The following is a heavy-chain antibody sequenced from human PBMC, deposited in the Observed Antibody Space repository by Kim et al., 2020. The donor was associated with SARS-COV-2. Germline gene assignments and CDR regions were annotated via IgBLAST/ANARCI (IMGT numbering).Heavy chain of an antibody. CDR1: GFGFSNNS. CDR3: GDGICDDSAMDP. D-gene: IGHD7-27*01. CDR2: ISGTGTDM. J-gene: IGHJ6*02. Sequence: GGSLRLSCVASGFGFSNNSMGWVRQAPGKGLEWVSSISGTGTDMYDADSVRGRFTISSDIGKNTLYLQMNSLSADDTARYYAGDGICDDSAMDPGGHWTT. V-gene: IGHV3-23*01.